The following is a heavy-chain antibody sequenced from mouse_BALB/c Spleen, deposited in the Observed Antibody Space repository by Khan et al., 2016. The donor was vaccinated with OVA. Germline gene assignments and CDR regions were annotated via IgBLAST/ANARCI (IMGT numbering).Heavy chain of an antibody. CDR1: GYTFTSYD. Sequence: QVQLQQSGAELVKPGASVKLSCKASGYTFTSYDINWVRQRPEQGLEWIGWIFPGDDSTKYNEKFKGKATLTTDKSSSTAYMQLSRLTSVDSAVYFCARHYDGGNLYWYFDGWGAGTTVTVSS. J-gene: IGHJ1*01. V-gene: IGHV1-85*01. D-gene: IGHD1-1*02. CDR2: IFPGDDST. CDR3: ARHYDGGNLYWYFDG.